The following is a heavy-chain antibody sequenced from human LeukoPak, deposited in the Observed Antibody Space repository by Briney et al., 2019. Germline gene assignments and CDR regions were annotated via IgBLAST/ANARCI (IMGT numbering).Heavy chain of an antibody. D-gene: IGHD2-2*01. J-gene: IGHJ4*02. Sequence: SVKVSCKASGYSFTNNYIHWVRQAPGQGLEWMGGIIPIFGTANYAQKFQGRVTITADESTSTAYMELSSLRSEDTAVYYCARDLEKGIVVVPAAMSDWGQGTLVTVSS. CDR2: IIPIFGTA. CDR3: ARDLEKGIVVVPAAMSD. CDR1: GYSFTNNY. V-gene: IGHV1-69*13.